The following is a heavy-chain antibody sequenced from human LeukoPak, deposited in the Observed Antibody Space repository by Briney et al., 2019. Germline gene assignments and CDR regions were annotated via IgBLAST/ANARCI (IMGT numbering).Heavy chain of an antibody. CDR3: ARIVGATWVGY. D-gene: IGHD1-26*01. J-gene: IGHJ4*02. V-gene: IGHV1-46*01. CDR1: GYTFTSYY. CDR2: INPSGGST. Sequence: ASVKVSCKASGYTFTSYYMHWVGQAPGQGLEWMGIINPSGGSTSYAQKFQGRVTMTRDTSTSTVYMELSSLRSEDTAVYYCARIVGATWVGYWGQGTLVTVSS.